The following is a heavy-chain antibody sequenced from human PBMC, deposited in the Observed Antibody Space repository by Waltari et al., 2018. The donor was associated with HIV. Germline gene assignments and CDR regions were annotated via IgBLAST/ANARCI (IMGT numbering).Heavy chain of an antibody. Sequence: QVQLVESGGGVVQPGGSLRLSCAASGFTFSSYGMHWVRQAPGKGREWVAFIRYDGSNKYYADSVKGRFTISRDNSKNTLYLQMNSLRAEDTAVYYCAKVQLELLGFDYWGQGTLVTVSS. D-gene: IGHD1-1*01. J-gene: IGHJ4*02. CDR1: GFTFSSYG. V-gene: IGHV3-30*02. CDR2: IRYDGSNK. CDR3: AKVQLELLGFDY.